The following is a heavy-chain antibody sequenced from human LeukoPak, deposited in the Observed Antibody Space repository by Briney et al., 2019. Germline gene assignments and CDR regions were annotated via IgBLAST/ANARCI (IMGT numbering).Heavy chain of an antibody. V-gene: IGHV3-48*01. D-gene: IGHD1-26*01. J-gene: IGHJ5*01. CDR1: GFTFSTYN. CDR3: ARVGSRGDWFDY. CDR2: INSGGSAV. Sequence: GGSLRLPCAASGFTFSTYNMLWVSQTPGKGLEWLFYINSGGSAVHYADSVKDRFTFSRDNAKNSLYLQVNSLRVEDTGIYYCARVGSRGDWFDYWGQGTRVTVSS.